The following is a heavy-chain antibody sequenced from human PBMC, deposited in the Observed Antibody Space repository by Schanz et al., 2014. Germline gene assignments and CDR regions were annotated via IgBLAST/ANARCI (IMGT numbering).Heavy chain of an antibody. Sequence: QLQMQTSGPGLVRPWETLSLTCTVSGGSTSDSGAYWGWFRQTPGKGLEWIANLFYGGSKYYNPPCEMRVTMPVDGSTTQYSLGLVSVPAADTGVYYCARHNRVWFGKEGCWGQGTLVTVSS. CDR2: LFYGGSK. J-gene: IGHJ4*02. D-gene: IGHD3-10*01. V-gene: IGHV4-39*01. CDR3: ARHNRVWFGKEGC. CDR1: GGSTSDSGAY.